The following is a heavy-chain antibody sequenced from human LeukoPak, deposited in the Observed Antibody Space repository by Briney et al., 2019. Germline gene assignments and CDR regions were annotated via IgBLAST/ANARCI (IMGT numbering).Heavy chain of an antibody. Sequence: ASVKVSCKASGYTFTSYYMHWVRQAPGQGLEWMGIINPSGGSTCYAQKFQGRVTMTRDTSTSTVYMELSSLRSEDTAVYYCARDSIFLEKPHYYGSGSPNLYFDYWGQGTLVTVSS. CDR2: INPSGGST. CDR1: GYTFTSYY. CDR3: ARDSIFLEKPHYYGSGSPNLYFDY. D-gene: IGHD3-10*01. J-gene: IGHJ4*02. V-gene: IGHV1-46*01.